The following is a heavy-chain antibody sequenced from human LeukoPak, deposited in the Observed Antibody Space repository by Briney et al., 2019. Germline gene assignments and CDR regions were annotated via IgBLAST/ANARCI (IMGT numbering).Heavy chain of an antibody. CDR3: AGPDSYYYVYFDY. J-gene: IGHJ4*02. D-gene: IGHD3-22*01. CDR1: GYTFTGYY. V-gene: IGHV1-2*02. CDR2: INPNTGGT. Sequence: GASVKVSCKASGYTFTGYYMHWVRQAPGQGLEWMGWINPNTGGTNYAQKFQGRVTMTRDTSISTAYMELSSLRSDDTAVYYCAGPDSYYYVYFDYWGQGTLVTVSS.